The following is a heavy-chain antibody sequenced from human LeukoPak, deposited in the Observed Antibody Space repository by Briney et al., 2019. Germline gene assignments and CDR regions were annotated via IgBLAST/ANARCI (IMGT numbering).Heavy chain of an antibody. CDR3: AKVGPDYFYMDV. Sequence: PGGSLRLSCAASGFTFDDYAMHWVRQVPGKGLEWVSGIDWNSGSIGYADSVKGRFTISRDNAKKSLYLQMNSLRAEDTALYYCAKVGPDYFYMDVWGKGTTVTVSS. V-gene: IGHV3-9*01. D-gene: IGHD3/OR15-3a*01. CDR2: IDWNSGSI. J-gene: IGHJ6*03. CDR1: GFTFDDYA.